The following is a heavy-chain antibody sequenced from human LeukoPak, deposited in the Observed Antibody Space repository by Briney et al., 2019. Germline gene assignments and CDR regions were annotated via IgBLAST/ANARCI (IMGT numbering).Heavy chain of an antibody. CDR1: GFTFEDYG. D-gene: IGHD3-16*01. Sequence: GGSLRLSCAASGFTFEDYGMSWVRHGPGKGLEWVSAIDRNGDSTGYADSVKGRFTISRDNAKNSLYLQMNSLRSEDTAMYHCARESTLGIDYWGQGALVTVSS. V-gene: IGHV3-20*01. CDR2: IDRNGDST. CDR3: ARESTLGIDY. J-gene: IGHJ4*02.